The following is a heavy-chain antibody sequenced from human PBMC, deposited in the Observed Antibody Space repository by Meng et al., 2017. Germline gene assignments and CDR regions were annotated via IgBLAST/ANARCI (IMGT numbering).Heavy chain of an antibody. CDR3: TTDQGELLLLYYFDY. V-gene: IGHV3-11*01. D-gene: IGHD1-26*01. CDR1: GFTFSDYY. Sequence: GESLKISCAASGFTFSDYYMSWIRQAPGKGLEWVSYISSSGSTIYYADSVKGRFTISRDNAKNSLYLQMNSLRAEDTAVYYCTTDQGELLLLYYFDYWGQGTLVTVSS. CDR2: ISSSGSTI. J-gene: IGHJ4*02.